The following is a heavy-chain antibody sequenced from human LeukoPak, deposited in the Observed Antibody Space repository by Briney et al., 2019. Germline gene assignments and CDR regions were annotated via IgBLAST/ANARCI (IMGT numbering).Heavy chain of an antibody. CDR1: GGPISSYY. CDR2: IYYSGST. J-gene: IGHJ4*02. V-gene: IGHV4-59*01. D-gene: IGHD3-16*01. Sequence: PSETLSLTCTVSGGPISSYYWSWIRQPPGKGLEWIGYIYYSGSTNYNPSLKSRVTISVDTSKNQFSLKLSSVTAADTAVYYCARAPGGGSIDYWGQGTLVTVSS. CDR3: ARAPGGGSIDY.